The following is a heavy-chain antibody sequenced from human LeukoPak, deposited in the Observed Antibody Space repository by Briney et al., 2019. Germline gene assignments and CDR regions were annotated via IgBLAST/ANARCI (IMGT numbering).Heavy chain of an antibody. CDR1: GGSISSYY. D-gene: IGHD6-13*01. Sequence: PSETLSLTCTVSGGSISSYYWSWIRQPAGKGLEWIGRIYTSGSTNYNPSLKSRVTTSVDTSKNQFSLKLSSVTAADTAAYYCARDRRIAAAGSPFEYWGQGTLVTVSS. J-gene: IGHJ4*02. V-gene: IGHV4-4*07. CDR2: IYTSGST. CDR3: ARDRRIAAAGSPFEY.